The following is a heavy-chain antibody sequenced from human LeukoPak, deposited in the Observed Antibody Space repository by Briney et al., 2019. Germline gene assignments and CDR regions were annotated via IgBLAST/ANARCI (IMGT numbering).Heavy chain of an antibody. V-gene: IGHV5-51*01. J-gene: IGHJ5*02. Sequence: GESLKISCKGSGYSFTSYWIGWVRQMPGKGLEWMGIIYPGDSDTRYSPSFQGQVTISADKSISTAYLQWSSLKASDTAMYYCARLSRRITMVRGVTSNWFDPWGQGILVTVSS. D-gene: IGHD3-10*01. CDR3: ARLSRRITMVRGVTSNWFDP. CDR2: IYPGDSDT. CDR1: GYSFTSYW.